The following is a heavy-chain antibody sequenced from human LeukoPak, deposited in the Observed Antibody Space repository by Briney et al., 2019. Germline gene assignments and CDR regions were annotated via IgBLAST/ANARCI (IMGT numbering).Heavy chain of an antibody. J-gene: IGHJ4*02. V-gene: IGHV3-30*18. D-gene: IGHD2-2*01. CDR2: ISYDGSNK. CDR1: GFTFSSCG. CDR3: AKEVVVVPAATYYFDY. Sequence: GGSLRLSCAASGFTFSSCGMHWVRQDPGKGLEWVAVISYDGSNKYYADSVKGRFTISRDNSKNTLYLQMNSLRAEDTAVYYCAKEVVVVPAATYYFDYWGQGTLVTVSS.